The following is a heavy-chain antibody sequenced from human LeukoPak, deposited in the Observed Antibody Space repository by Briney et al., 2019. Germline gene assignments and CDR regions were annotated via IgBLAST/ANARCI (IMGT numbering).Heavy chain of an antibody. CDR1: GFSFSTCA. D-gene: IGHD6-19*01. V-gene: IGHV3-23*01. J-gene: IGHJ4*02. Sequence: GGSLRLSCAASGFSFSTCAMNWVRQAPGKGLEWVSAISGSGSNTYYADSVKGRFTISRDNSKNTLYLQMNSLRAEDTAVYYCARGSRSSGWFDYWGQGTLVTVSS. CDR2: ISGSGSNT. CDR3: ARGSRSSGWFDY.